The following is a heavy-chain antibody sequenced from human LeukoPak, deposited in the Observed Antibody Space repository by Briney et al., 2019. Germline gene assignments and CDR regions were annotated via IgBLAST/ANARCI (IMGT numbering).Heavy chain of an antibody. D-gene: IGHD5-18*01. J-gene: IGHJ4*02. Sequence: GASVKVSCKVSGYTLSEISMYWVRQAPGKGLEWMGGIDREDGQTSYAQKFQGRVTMTEDTSTDTAYMEMSRLTSEDTAFYYCATVGYSYGAFDYWGQGTLVTVYS. CDR3: ATVGYSYGAFDY. CDR2: IDREDGQT. V-gene: IGHV1-24*01. CDR1: GYTLSEIS.